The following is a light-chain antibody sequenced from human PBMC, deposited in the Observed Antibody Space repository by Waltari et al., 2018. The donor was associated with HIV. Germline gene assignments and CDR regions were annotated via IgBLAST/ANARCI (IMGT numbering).Light chain of an antibody. V-gene: IGLV1-40*01. Sequence: QSVLTQPPSVSGAPGQNVTVSCTGSSSNIGTNYDVHWYQFLPGEVPKLLIYGNTLRPAGVPGRFSGSRSGTSASLAITGLQPADEADYYCQSYDNTVNGWVFGGGTRVTV. CDR2: GNT. CDR3: QSYDNTVNGWV. J-gene: IGLJ3*02. CDR1: SSNIGTNYD.